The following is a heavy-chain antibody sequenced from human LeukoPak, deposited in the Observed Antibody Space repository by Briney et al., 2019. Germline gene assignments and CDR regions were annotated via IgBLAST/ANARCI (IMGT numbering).Heavy chain of an antibody. J-gene: IGHJ4*02. D-gene: IGHD6-19*01. CDR3: ARVAEYSSGWYDPFDY. Sequence: GASVKVSCKASGYSFTSYAMNWVRQAPGQGLEWMGWINTNTGNPTYAQGFTGRCAFSLDTSVSTAYLQISSLKAEDTAVYSCARVAEYSSGWYDPFDYWGQGTLVTVSS. CDR2: INTNTGNP. V-gene: IGHV7-4-1*02. CDR1: GYSFTSYA.